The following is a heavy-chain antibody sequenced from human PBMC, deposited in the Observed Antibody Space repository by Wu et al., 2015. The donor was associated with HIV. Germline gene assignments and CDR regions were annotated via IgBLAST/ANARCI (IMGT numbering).Heavy chain of an antibody. CDR1: GYTFTGFY. CDR3: ARRNSSLVGTVYQYYGMDV. V-gene: IGHV1-18*04. J-gene: IGHJ6*02. Sequence: QVQLVQSGAEVKKPGASVKVSCKASGYTFTGFYLHWVRLAPGQGLEWMGWISAYNGNTKYSQKLQDRVSMTTDTATSTVYMELRSLRSDDTAIYFCARRNSSLVGTVYQYYGMDVVGPRDHGPPSP. CDR2: ISAYNGNT. D-gene: IGHD6-13*01.